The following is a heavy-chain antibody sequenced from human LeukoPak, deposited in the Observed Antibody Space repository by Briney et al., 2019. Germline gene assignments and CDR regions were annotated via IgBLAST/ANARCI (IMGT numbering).Heavy chain of an antibody. CDR1: SDSISSGDYY. V-gene: IGHV4-30-4*01. Sequence: SETLSLTCTVSSDSISSGDYYWSWIRQPAGKGLEFIRYINKKGGTFYNPPLKSRVSISIDTSKNQFSLKLTYVTAADTAVYFCAREHKSYGDYPYYFDSWGQGTLVTVSS. CDR3: AREHKSYGDYPYYFDS. J-gene: IGHJ4*02. D-gene: IGHD4-17*01. CDR2: INKKGGT.